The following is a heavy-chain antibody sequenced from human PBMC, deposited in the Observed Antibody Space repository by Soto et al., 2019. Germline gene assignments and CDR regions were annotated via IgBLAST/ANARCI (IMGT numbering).Heavy chain of an antibody. CDR2: ISSSGSTI. V-gene: IGHV3-48*03. CDR1: GLPLSSYK. CDR3: ARDLECSSTSCYYYYYGMDV. Sequence: PGGSLRLPCPADGLPLSSYKMHWVRQAPGKGLESVSYISSSGSTIYYADSVKGRFTISRDNANNSLYLQMNSLRAEDTAVYYCARDLECSSTSCYYYYYGMDVWGQGSTVTVSS. J-gene: IGHJ6*02. D-gene: IGHD2-2*01.